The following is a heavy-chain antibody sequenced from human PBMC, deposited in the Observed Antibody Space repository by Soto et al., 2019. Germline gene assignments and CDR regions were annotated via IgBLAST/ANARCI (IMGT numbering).Heavy chain of an antibody. J-gene: IGHJ3*02. V-gene: IGHV3-21*01. D-gene: IGHD2-15*01. CDR2: ISGSSSYI. CDR3: ARDPFYCSGGSCYHAFDI. CDR1: GFTFSSYS. Sequence: GGSLRLSCAASGFTFSSYSMNWVRQAPGKGLEWVSSISGSSSYIYYADSVKGRFTISRDNAKNSLYLQMNSLRAEDTAVYSCARDPFYCSGGSCYHAFDIWGQGTMVTVSS.